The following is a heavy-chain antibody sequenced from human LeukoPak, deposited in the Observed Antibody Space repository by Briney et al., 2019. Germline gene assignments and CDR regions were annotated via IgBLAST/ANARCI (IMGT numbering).Heavy chain of an antibody. V-gene: IGHV1-3*01. J-gene: IGHJ4*02. CDR2: IDAGNGRT. CDR1: QYSFSDYA. Sequence: ASVKVSCKASQYSFSDYAIHWVRQAPGQRLEWMGWIDAGNGRTKYSQSFQGRLTIIRDTSASTAYMELSSLRSEDTAVYYCARIGDYLDFDYWGQGTLVTVSS. D-gene: IGHD4-17*01. CDR3: ARIGDYLDFDY.